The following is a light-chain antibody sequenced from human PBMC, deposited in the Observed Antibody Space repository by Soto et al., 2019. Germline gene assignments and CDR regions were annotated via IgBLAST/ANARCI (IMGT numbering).Light chain of an antibody. V-gene: IGKV1-12*01. CDR2: AAS. CDR1: QNINHY. J-gene: IGKJ1*01. Sequence: DIQKTQSPSSLSTTVGDRDTITCQATQNINHYINWPQQKPGKAPKLMIYAASRLESGVPSRFSGSGSGTDFTLTISSLQPEDFATYYCQQANSFLTWTFGQGTKVDI. CDR3: QQANSFLTWT.